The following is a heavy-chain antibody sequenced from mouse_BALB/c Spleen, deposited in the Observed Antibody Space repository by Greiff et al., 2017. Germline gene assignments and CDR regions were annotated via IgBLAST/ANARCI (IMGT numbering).Heavy chain of an antibody. CDR3: ARQRGTAFDY. CDR2: ISNGGGST. J-gene: IGHJ2*01. V-gene: IGHV5-12-2*01. Sequence: EVKLMESGGGLVQPGGSLKLSCAASGFTFSSYTMSWVRQTPEKRLEWVAYISNGGGSTYYPDTVKGRFTISRDNAKNTLYLQMSSLKSEDTAMYYCARQRGTAFDYWGQGTTLTVSS. D-gene: IGHD2-14*01. CDR1: GFTFSSYT.